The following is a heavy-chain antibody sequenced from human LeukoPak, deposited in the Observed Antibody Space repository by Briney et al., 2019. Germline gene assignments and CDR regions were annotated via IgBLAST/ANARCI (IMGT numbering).Heavy chain of an antibody. CDR1: GFTFSSYS. Sequence: GGSLRLSCAASGFTFSSYSMNWVRQAPGKGLEWVSGISGSGDNTYYADSVKGRFTISRDNSKNTLYVQVNSLGTEDTAAYYCAKGSYYDSSGSFYFNYWGQGTLVTVSS. V-gene: IGHV3-23*01. D-gene: IGHD3-22*01. CDR3: AKGSYYDSSGSFYFNY. CDR2: ISGSGDNT. J-gene: IGHJ4*02.